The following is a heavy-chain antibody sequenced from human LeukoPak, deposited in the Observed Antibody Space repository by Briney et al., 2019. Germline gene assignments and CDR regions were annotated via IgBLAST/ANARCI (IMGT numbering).Heavy chain of an antibody. J-gene: IGHJ5*02. CDR2: INPSGGST. D-gene: IGHD3-22*01. Sequence: GASVKVSCXASGYTFTSYYMHWVRRAPGQGLEWMGIINPSGGSTSYAQKFQGRVTMTRDTSTSTVYMELSSLRSEDTAVYYCARGGPIITMIVVVITHWFDPWGQGTLVTVSS. CDR3: ARGGPIITMIVVVITHWFDP. CDR1: GYTFTSYY. V-gene: IGHV1-46*01.